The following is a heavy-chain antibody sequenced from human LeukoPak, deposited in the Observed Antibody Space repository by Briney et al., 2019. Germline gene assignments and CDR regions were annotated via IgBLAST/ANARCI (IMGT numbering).Heavy chain of an antibody. Sequence: NPSETLSLTCTVSGYSISSGYYWGWIRQPPGKGLERIGSIYHSGSTNYNPSLKSRVTISVDTSKNQFSLKLSSVTAADTAVYYCARSTIFGVPDYWGQGTLVTVSS. V-gene: IGHV4-38-2*02. CDR2: IYHSGST. CDR3: ARSTIFGVPDY. CDR1: GYSISSGYY. J-gene: IGHJ4*02. D-gene: IGHD3-3*01.